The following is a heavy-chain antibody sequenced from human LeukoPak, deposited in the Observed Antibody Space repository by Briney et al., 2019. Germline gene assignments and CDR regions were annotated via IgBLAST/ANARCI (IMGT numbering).Heavy chain of an antibody. D-gene: IGHD2-2*01. Sequence: GGYLRLSCAASGFTCSSHAMSWVRQAPGRGLEGVSSIAISAESTDYADSVKGRFTISRDKSKNTVHLQMDSLKAAHTAVYYCAKEVRPKDPWGQGTLVTVSS. CDR1: GFTCSSHA. V-gene: IGHV3-23*01. J-gene: IGHJ5*02. CDR2: IAISAEST. CDR3: AKEVRPKDP.